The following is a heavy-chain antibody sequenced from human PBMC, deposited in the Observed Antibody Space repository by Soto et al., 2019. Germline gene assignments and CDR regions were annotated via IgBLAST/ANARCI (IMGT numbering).Heavy chain of an antibody. J-gene: IGHJ6*02. CDR1: GGSISSYY. Sequence: PSETLSLTCTVSGGSISSYYGSWIRQPPGKGLEWIGEIYHSGSTNYNPSLKSRVTISVATSKTQFSLKLNSVTAADTAVYYCARVNYGNYYYYGMDVWGQGTTVTVSS. V-gene: IGHV4-59*01. D-gene: IGHD4-17*01. CDR3: ARVNYGNYYYYGMDV. CDR2: IYHSGST.